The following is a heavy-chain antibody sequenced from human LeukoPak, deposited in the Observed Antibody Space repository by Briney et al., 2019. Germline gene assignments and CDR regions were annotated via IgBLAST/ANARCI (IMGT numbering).Heavy chain of an antibody. V-gene: IGHV4-38-2*02. CDR3: ARGSPPRVYYDRSGYYSYYFDY. Sequence: SETLSLTCTVSGYSISSGHYWGWIRQPPGKGLEWIGSIYHSGSTYYNPSLRSRVTISVDTSKNQFSLKLSSVTAADTAVYYCARGSPPRVYYDRSGYYSYYFDYWGQGTLVTVSS. J-gene: IGHJ4*02. D-gene: IGHD3-22*01. CDR1: GYSISSGHY. CDR2: IYHSGST.